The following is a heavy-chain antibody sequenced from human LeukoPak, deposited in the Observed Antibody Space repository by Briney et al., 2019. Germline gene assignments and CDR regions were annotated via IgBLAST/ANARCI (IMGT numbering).Heavy chain of an antibody. J-gene: IGHJ4*02. CDR2: ISSSSGYI. V-gene: IGHV3-21*01. Sequence: PGGSLRLSCAASGFTFSSYSMNWVRQAPGKGLEWVSSISSSSGYIYYADSVKGRFTISRDNAKNSLYLQMNSLRAEDTALYYCARDTYDSSGYYQYYFDYWGQGTLVTVSS. D-gene: IGHD3-22*01. CDR3: ARDTYDSSGYYQYYFDY. CDR1: GFTFSSYS.